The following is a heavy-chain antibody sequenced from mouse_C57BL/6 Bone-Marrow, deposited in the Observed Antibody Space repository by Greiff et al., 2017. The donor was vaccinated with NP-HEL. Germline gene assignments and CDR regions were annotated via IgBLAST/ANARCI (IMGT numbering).Heavy chain of an antibody. V-gene: IGHV1-61*01. CDR3: ATYDYPFAY. D-gene: IGHD2-4*01. Sequence: QLQQPGAELVRPGSSVKLSCKASGYTFTSYWMDWVKQRPGQGLEWIGNIYPSDSETHYNQKFKDKATLTVDKSSSTAYMQLSSLTSEDSAVYYCATYDYPFAYWGQGTLVTVSA. CDR1: GYTFTSYW. CDR2: IYPSDSET. J-gene: IGHJ3*01.